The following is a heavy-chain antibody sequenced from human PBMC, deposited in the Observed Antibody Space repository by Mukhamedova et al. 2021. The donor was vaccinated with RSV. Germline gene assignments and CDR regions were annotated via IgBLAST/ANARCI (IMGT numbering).Heavy chain of an antibody. CDR3: AWVYDYGDYFDY. Sequence: VRQAPGQGLEWMGIINPSGGSTSYAQKFQGRVTMTRDTSTSTVYMELSSLRSEDTAVYYCAWVYDYGDYFDYWGQGTLVTVSS. D-gene: IGHD4-17*01. V-gene: IGHV1-46*01. J-gene: IGHJ4*02. CDR2: INPSGGST.